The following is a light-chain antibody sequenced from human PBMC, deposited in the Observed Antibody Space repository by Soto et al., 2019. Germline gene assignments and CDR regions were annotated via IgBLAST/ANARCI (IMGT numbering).Light chain of an antibody. J-gene: IGLJ2*01. CDR2: SVN. V-gene: IGLV2-18*02. CDR3: SSYAGSGTVV. Sequence: QSVLTQPPSVSGSPGHSVTISCTGTSSDVGHYDRVSWYQQPPGTAPKLLIYSVNNRPSGVPDRFSGSKSGNTASLTISGLKAEDEADYYCSSYAGSGTVVFGGGTKVTVL. CDR1: SSDVGHYDR.